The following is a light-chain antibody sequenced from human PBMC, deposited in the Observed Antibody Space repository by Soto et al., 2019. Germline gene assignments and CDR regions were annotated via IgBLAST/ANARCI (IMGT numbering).Light chain of an antibody. CDR3: ASYTGSDTLV. J-gene: IGLJ2*01. V-gene: IGLV2-8*01. CDR2: EVS. Sequence: QSALTQPPSASGSSGQSVTISCTGTSSDVGGYNYVSWYQQHPGKAPKLMIYEVSKRPSGVPDRLSGSKSGNTASLTVSGLQVEDEADYYCASYTGSDTLVFGGGTQLTVL. CDR1: SSDVGGYNY.